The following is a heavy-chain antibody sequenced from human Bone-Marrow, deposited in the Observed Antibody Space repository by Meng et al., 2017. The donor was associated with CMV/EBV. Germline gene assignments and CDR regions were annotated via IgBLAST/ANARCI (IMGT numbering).Heavy chain of an antibody. Sequence: GGSLRLSCAASGFTFSSYSMNWVRQAPGKGLEWVSSISSSSSYIYYADSVKGRFTISRDNAKNSLYLQMNSLRAEDTAVYYCARERTVRYYYYGMDVWGQGTKVTVSS. V-gene: IGHV3-21*01. CDR3: ARERTVRYYYYGMDV. J-gene: IGHJ6*02. CDR1: GFTFSSYS. D-gene: IGHD1-1*01. CDR2: ISSSSSYI.